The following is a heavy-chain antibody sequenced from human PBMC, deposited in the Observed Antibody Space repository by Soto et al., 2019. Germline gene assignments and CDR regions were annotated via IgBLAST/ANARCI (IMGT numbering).Heavy chain of an antibody. V-gene: IGHV3-64D*06. Sequence: GGSLRLSCSASGLTFSSYAMHWVRQAPGKGLEYVSVITTNGGSTYYADSVKGRFTISRDNSKNTLYLQMSSLRAEDTAVYYCVTGWQQLFYWGQGTLVTVSS. CDR1: GLTFSSYA. CDR2: ITTNGGST. J-gene: IGHJ4*02. D-gene: IGHD6-13*01. CDR3: VTGWQQLFY.